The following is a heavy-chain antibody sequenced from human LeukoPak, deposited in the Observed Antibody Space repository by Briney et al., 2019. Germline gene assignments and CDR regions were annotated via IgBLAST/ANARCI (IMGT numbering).Heavy chain of an antibody. Sequence: ASVKVSCKASGGTFRTYAISWVQQAPGQGLEWMGGIIPIFGTATYAQKFQGRVTITTDESASTAYMDLSSLRSEDTAVYYCARGLPTVTGTPHFDFWGQGTLVTVSS. V-gene: IGHV1-69*05. CDR1: GGTFRTYA. CDR3: ARGLPTVTGTPHFDF. D-gene: IGHD4-17*01. CDR2: IIPIFGTA. J-gene: IGHJ4*02.